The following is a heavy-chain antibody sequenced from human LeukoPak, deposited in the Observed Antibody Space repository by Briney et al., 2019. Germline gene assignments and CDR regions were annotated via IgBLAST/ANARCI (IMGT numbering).Heavy chain of an antibody. D-gene: IGHD5-18*01. CDR2: ISHSGST. CDR3: ARVGGYSYGNYYFNY. J-gene: IGHJ4*02. CDR1: GYSLSSGYY. V-gene: IGHV4-38-2*01. Sequence: SETLSLTCAVSGYSLSSGYYWGWIRQPPGKGLDWIGSISHSGSTYYNPSLRSLVTISIDTSKNQFSLRLNSVTATDTAVYYCARVGGYSYGNYYFNYWGQGTLVTVSS.